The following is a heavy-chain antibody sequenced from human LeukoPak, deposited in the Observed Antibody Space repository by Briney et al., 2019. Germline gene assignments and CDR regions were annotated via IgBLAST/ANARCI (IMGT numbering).Heavy chain of an antibody. Sequence: SQTLSLTCAISGDSVSSNIAAWSWVRQSPSRGLEWLGRTYYRSKWKNDYAESVKSRINISPDTSKKQFSLQMNSVTPEDTAVYYCARVAYAVAVVWGQGTPVTVSS. CDR2: TYYRSKWKN. V-gene: IGHV6-1*01. CDR3: ARVAYAVAVV. D-gene: IGHD2-2*01. J-gene: IGHJ4*02. CDR1: GDSVSSNIAA.